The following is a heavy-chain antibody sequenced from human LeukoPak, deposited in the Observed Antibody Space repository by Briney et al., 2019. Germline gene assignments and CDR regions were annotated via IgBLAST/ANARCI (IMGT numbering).Heavy chain of an antibody. CDR3: ARRGGYTRYDRV. Sequence: SETLSLTCTLSGGSINNLYWRWIRQPPGKGLEWSGYISYSGTTTSRPSLKRRVTLSFDPSNNHFSLKLSSVTAADTAVSYCARRGGYTRYDRVWGQGTLVTVSS. J-gene: IGHJ4*02. V-gene: IGHV4-59*08. CDR1: GGSINNLY. CDR2: ISYSGTT. D-gene: IGHD5-12*01.